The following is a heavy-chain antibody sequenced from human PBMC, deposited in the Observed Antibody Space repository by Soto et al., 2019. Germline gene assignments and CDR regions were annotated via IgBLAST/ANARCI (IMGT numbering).Heavy chain of an antibody. D-gene: IGHD3-22*01. CDR3: TRGVLYFYDVSGYSLDY. V-gene: IGHV3-30-3*01. CDR2: IPFDGSKK. CDR1: GFTSISYV. Sequence: GGSLRLSCEGSGFTSISYVMHWVRQAPGKGLEWVALIPFDGSKKNYADSVKGRFTISRDNSKNMMYLQMNSLRPEDTAVYYCTRGVLYFYDVSGYSLDYWGREPWSPSPQ. J-gene: IGHJ4*02.